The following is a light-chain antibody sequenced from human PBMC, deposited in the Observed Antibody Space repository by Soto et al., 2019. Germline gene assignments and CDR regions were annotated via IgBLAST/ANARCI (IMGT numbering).Light chain of an antibody. Sequence: QSGLTQPPSASGSPGQSVTISCTGTSRDIGTYKYVSWYQQRPGKAPKLIIYDVTERPSGVPDRFSGSKSGNTASLTVSGLQAGDEADYHCASFGGTYNVVLFGGGTKLTVL. CDR1: SRDIGTYKY. J-gene: IGLJ2*01. CDR3: ASFGGTYNVVL. V-gene: IGLV2-8*01. CDR2: DVT.